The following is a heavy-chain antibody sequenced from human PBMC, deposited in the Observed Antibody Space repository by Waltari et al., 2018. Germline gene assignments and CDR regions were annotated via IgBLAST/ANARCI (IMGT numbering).Heavy chain of an antibody. D-gene: IGHD5-18*01. V-gene: IGHV3-21*01. Sequence: DVQLVESGGDLVKPGGSLGLSCAASGSAFSSYSMNWVRQVPGKGLECVSFICSGGSNIYYADSVKGRFTISRDNAKNSLYLQMNSLRVDDTAVYYCARIDGYNPDYWGQGTLVTVSS. CDR2: ICSGGSNI. CDR3: ARIDGYNPDY. CDR1: GSAFSSYS. J-gene: IGHJ4*02.